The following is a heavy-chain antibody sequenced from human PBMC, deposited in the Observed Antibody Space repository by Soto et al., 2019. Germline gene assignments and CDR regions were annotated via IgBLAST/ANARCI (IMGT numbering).Heavy chain of an antibody. CDR3: ARGPRFLEWFTYYYYYMDV. Sequence: SETLSLTCAIYGGSFGGYYWSWIRQPPGKGLEWIGEINHSGSTNYNPSLKSRVTISVDTSKNQFSLKLSSVTAADTAVYYCARGPRFLEWFTYYYYYMDVWGKGTTVTAP. D-gene: IGHD3-3*01. V-gene: IGHV4-34*01. J-gene: IGHJ6*03. CDR1: GGSFGGYY. CDR2: INHSGST.